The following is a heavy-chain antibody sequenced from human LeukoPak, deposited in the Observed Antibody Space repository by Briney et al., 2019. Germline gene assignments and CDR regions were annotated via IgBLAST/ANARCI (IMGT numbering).Heavy chain of an antibody. V-gene: IGHV4-61*02. D-gene: IGHD1-7*01. Sequence: SETLSLTRTVSGGSISSGGYYWSWIRQPAGKGLEWIGRIYTSESTNYNPSLKSRVTMSVDTSKNQCSLKLSSVTAADTAVYYCARDSILTGTTSLTYWGQGTLVTVSS. CDR3: ARDSILTGTTSLTY. J-gene: IGHJ4*02. CDR1: GGSISSGGYY. CDR2: IYTSEST.